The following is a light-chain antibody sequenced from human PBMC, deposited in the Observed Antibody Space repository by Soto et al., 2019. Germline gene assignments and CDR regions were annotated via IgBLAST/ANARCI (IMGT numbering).Light chain of an antibody. V-gene: IGLV2-14*01. J-gene: IGLJ3*02. CDR2: DVT. CDR1: SSDVGAYNY. CDR3: SSYSSSTTWV. Sequence: QSVLTQPASVSGSPGQSITISCPGTSSDVGAYNYVSWYQQHPGKAPKLMIYDVTTRPSGVSDRFSGSKSGITASLTISGLQAEDEADYYCSSYSSSTTWVFGGGTKVTVL.